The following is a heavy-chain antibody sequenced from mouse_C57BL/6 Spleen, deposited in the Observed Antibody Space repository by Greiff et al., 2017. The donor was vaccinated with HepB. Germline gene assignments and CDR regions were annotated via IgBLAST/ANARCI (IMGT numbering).Heavy chain of an antibody. J-gene: IGHJ2*01. V-gene: IGHV1-55*01. D-gene: IGHD1-1*01. Sequence: QVQLQQPGDELVKPGASVKMSCKASGYTFTSYWITWVKQRPGQGLEWIGDIYPGSGSTNYNEKFKSKATLTVDTSSSTAYMQLSSLTSEDSAVYYCARAYYYGSSYDYWGQGTTLTVSS. CDR1: GYTFTSYW. CDR3: ARAYYYGSSYDY. CDR2: IYPGSGST.